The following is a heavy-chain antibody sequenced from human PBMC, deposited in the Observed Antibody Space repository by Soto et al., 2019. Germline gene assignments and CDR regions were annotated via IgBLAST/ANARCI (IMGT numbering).Heavy chain of an antibody. CDR2: IYSGGST. V-gene: IGHV3-66*01. D-gene: IGHD3-16*01. CDR3: ARDPWAADY. CDR1: GFTVSTKY. Sequence: EVQLVESGGGLVQPGGSLRLSCAASGFTVSTKYMSWVRQAPGKGLEWVSVIYSGGSTFYADSVRGRFTISRDNSKTTVNLQMTSLRAEDTAVYYCARDPWAADYWGQGTLVTVSS. J-gene: IGHJ4*02.